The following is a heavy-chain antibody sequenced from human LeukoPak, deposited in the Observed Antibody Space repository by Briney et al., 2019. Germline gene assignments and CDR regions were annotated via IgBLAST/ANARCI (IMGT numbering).Heavy chain of an antibody. J-gene: IGHJ5*02. Sequence: PSETLSLTCTVSGGSISSYYWSWIRQPPGKGLEWIGYIYYSGSTNYNPSLKSRVTISVDTSKNQFSLKLSSVTAADTAVYYCARSLGSSWYLSEKGSWFDPWGQGTLVTVSS. D-gene: IGHD6-13*01. CDR3: ARSLGSSWYLSEKGSWFDP. V-gene: IGHV4-59*01. CDR2: IYYSGST. CDR1: GGSISSYY.